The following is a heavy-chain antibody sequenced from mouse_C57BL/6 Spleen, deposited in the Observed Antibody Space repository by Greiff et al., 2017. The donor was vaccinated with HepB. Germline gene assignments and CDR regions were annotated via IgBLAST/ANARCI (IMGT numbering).Heavy chain of an antibody. Sequence: QVQLQQPGAELVRPGSSVKLSCKASGYTFTSYWMHWVKQRPIQGLEWIGNIDPSDSETHYNQKFKDKATLTVDKSSSTAYMQLSSLTSEDSAVYYCARSGYYGSSYGDYFDYWGQGTTLTVSS. V-gene: IGHV1-52*01. CDR1: GYTFTSYW. CDR3: ARSGYYGSSYGDYFDY. CDR2: IDPSDSET. J-gene: IGHJ2*01. D-gene: IGHD1-1*01.